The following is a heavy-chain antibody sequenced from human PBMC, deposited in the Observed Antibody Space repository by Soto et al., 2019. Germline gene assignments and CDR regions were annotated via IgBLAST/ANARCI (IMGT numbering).Heavy chain of an antibody. D-gene: IGHD2-2*01. J-gene: IGHJ6*02. V-gene: IGHV1-69*01. CDR3: ARSQGSSTSLEIYYYYYYGMDV. CDR2: IIPISGTA. Sequence: QVQLVQSGAEVKKPGSSVKVSCKASGGTFSSYAISWVRQAPGQGLEWMGGIIPISGTANYAQKFQGRVTITADESTSTVSMELSSLRSEGTAVYFCARSQGSSTSLEIYYYYYYGMDVWGQGTTVTVSS. CDR1: GGTFSSYA.